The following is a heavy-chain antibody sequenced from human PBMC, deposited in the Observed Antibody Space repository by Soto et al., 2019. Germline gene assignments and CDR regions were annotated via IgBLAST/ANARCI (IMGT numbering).Heavy chain of an antibody. CDR3: ARIGSYYDNTGFSANAFDV. CDR1: GDSIGSGDNY. Sequence: NPSETLSLTCTVSGDSIGSGDNYWSWIRQPPGKGLEWIGFIHSRGSTNYNPSLRSRLIISVDTSKNQFSLTLSSVTAAHTAVYYCARIGSYYDNTGFSANAFDVWGQGTIVAVSS. V-gene: IGHV4-30-4*01. J-gene: IGHJ3*01. D-gene: IGHD3-10*01. CDR2: IHSRGST.